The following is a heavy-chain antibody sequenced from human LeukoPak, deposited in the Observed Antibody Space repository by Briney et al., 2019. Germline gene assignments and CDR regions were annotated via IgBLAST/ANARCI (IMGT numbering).Heavy chain of an antibody. CDR3: ARDYNWNPPDY. D-gene: IGHD1-1*01. Sequence: GGSLRLSCAASGFTFSPYWMHRVRQAPGKGLVWVSRINSDGSITSYADSVKGRFTISRDNAKNTLYLQMNSLRVEDTAVYYCARDYNWNPPDYWGQGTLVTVSS. CDR2: INSDGSIT. CDR1: GFTFSPYW. J-gene: IGHJ4*02. V-gene: IGHV3-74*01.